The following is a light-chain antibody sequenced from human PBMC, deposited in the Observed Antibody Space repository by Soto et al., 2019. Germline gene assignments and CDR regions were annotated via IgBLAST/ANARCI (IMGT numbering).Light chain of an antibody. J-gene: IGKJ1*01. V-gene: IGKV1-39*01. CDR3: QRSNRTPWT. Sequence: IQVTQSPSSLSASVGDRVTITCRASQNINTYLNWYQEKPGTAPKLLICAASSLQSGVPSRFSGSTSGTDFTLTISSLQPEDFATYYCQRSNRTPWTFGQGTKVDIK. CDR2: AAS. CDR1: QNINTY.